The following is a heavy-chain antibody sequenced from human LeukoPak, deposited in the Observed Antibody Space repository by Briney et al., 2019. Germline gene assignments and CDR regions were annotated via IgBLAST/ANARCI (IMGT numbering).Heavy chain of an antibody. D-gene: IGHD4-17*01. Sequence: PGRSLRLSCAASGFTFSNFAMHWVRQAPGKGLEWVAVISYDGSIKYYADSVKGRFTISRDNSKNTLYLQMNSLRAEDTAVHYCAREDMTTVTTRWAFDIWGQGSMVTVSS. CDR2: ISYDGSIK. CDR3: AREDMTTVTTRWAFDI. V-gene: IGHV3-30*04. J-gene: IGHJ3*02. CDR1: GFTFSNFA.